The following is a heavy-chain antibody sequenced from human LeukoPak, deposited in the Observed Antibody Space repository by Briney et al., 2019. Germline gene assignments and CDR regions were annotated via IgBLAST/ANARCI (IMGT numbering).Heavy chain of an antibody. V-gene: IGHV1-2*06. D-gene: IGHD3-22*01. Sequence: ASVKVSCKAPGYTFTGYYMHWVRQAPGQGLEWMGRINPNSGGTNYAQKFQGRVTMTRDTSISTAYMELSRLRSDDTAVYYCARGARDYYDSSGYYTYWGQGTLVTVSS. CDR2: INPNSGGT. CDR3: ARGARDYYDSSGYYTY. CDR1: GYTFTGYY. J-gene: IGHJ4*02.